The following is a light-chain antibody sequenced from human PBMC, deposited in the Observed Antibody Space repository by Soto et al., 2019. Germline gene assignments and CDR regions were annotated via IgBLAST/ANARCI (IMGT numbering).Light chain of an antibody. V-gene: IGKV1-12*01. Sequence: DIQMTQSPSSVSASVGDRVTITCRASQGISSWLDWYQQKPGKAPKLLIYAAPSLQSGVPSRFSARGSGTDFPRTISSLQPEDFATYYCQQTNSFPLTFGGGTRVELK. CDR3: QQTNSFPLT. J-gene: IGKJ4*01. CDR1: QGISSW. CDR2: AAP.